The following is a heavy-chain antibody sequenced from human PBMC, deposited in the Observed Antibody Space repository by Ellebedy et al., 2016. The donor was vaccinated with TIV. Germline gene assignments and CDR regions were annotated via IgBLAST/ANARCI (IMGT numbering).Heavy chain of an antibody. CDR1: GYTFTGYY. CDR3: ATRGHVGATYYYYYGMDV. J-gene: IGHJ6*02. V-gene: IGHV1-2*02. Sequence: ASVKVSCKASGYTFTGYYMHWVRQAPGQGLEWMGWINPNSGGTNYAQKFQGRVTMTEDTSTDTAYMELSSLRSEDTAVYYCATRGHVGATYYYYYGMDVWGQGTTVTVSS. CDR2: INPNSGGT. D-gene: IGHD1-26*01.